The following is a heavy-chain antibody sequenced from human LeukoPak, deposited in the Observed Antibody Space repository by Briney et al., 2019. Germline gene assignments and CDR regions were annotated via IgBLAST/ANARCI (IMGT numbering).Heavy chain of an antibody. J-gene: IGHJ4*02. V-gene: IGHV4-39*02. CDR1: GGSIRISSYY. CDR3: ARDIIFGRLGAGTAFDY. CDR2: IFNSGST. Sequence: SETLSLTCSVSGGSIRISSYYWGWIRQPPGKGLEWIGSIFNSGSTYYNPSLKSRFTISVDTSKNHLSLRLSSVTAADTAVYYCARDIIFGRLGAGTAFDYWGQGTLVTVSS. D-gene: IGHD6-19*01.